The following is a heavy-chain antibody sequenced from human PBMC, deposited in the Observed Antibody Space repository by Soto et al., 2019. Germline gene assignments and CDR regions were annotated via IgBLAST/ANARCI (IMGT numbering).Heavy chain of an antibody. D-gene: IGHD6-13*01. V-gene: IGHV4-39*01. CDR3: MGAGDGQYSRGWYKCELRNYDDGMDV. Sequence: SETLSLTCTVSCGSISSSSYYWGWIRQPPGTGLEWIGSIYYSGSTYYNPSLTSRVTISVDTSTKQLSLKLSAVSAAYTAVCYCMGAGDGQYSRGWYKCELRNYDDGMDVCGQRTTVT. J-gene: IGHJ6*02. CDR1: CGSISSSSYY. CDR2: IYYSGST.